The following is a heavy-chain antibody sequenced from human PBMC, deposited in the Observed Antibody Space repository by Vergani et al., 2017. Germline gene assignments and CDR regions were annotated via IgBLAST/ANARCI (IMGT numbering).Heavy chain of an antibody. CDR3: ARGNCGVNCPKYNWLAP. CDR2: IYPNGNG. D-gene: IGHD2-21*01. J-gene: IGHJ5*02. V-gene: IGHV4-4*07. CDR1: GGSMSDFD. Sequence: QVQLQESGPGLVKPSDTLSLTCTVSGGSMSDFDWTWIRQPAGRGLEWIGRIYPNGNGNYNESLRSRLTMSIDTSRSQFSLSLSSVTAADTAVYYCARGNCGVNCPKYNWLAPWGRGILVTVSS.